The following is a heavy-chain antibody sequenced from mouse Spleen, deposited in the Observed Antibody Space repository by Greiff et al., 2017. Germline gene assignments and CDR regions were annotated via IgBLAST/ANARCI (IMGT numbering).Heavy chain of an antibody. Sequence: QVQLKQPGAELVKPGASVKLSCKASGYTFTSYWMHWVKQRPGQGLEWIGMIHPNSGSTNYNEKFKSKATLTVDKSSSTAYMQLSSLTSEDSAVYYCARTWLLNYFDYWGQGTTLTVSS. V-gene: IGHV1-64*01. J-gene: IGHJ2*01. CDR3: ARTWLLNYFDY. D-gene: IGHD2-3*01. CDR1: GYTFTSYW. CDR2: IHPNSGST.